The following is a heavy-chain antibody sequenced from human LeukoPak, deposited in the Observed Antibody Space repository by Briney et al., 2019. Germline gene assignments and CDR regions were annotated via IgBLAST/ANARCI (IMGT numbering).Heavy chain of an antibody. Sequence: ASVKVSCKASGYTFTGYYMHWVRQAPGQGLEWMGWINPNSGGTNYAQKFQGRVTMTRDTSISTAYMELSRLRSDDTAVYYCASDVDEKRGCSYGPFDYWGQGTLVTVSS. J-gene: IGHJ4*02. D-gene: IGHD5-18*01. CDR3: ASDVDEKRGCSYGPFDY. CDR1: GYTFTGYY. V-gene: IGHV1-2*02. CDR2: INPNSGGT.